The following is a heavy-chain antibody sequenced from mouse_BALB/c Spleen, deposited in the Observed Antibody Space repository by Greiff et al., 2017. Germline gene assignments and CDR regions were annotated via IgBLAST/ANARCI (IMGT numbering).Heavy chain of an antibody. Sequence: VQLQQSGAELVKPGASVKLSCTASGFNIKDTYMHWVKQRPEQGLEWIGRIDPANGNTKYDPKFQGKATITADTSSNTAYLQLSSLTSEDTAVYYCEGYGNYYAMDYWGQGTSVTVSS. D-gene: IGHD2-1*01. J-gene: IGHJ4*01. CDR3: EGYGNYYAMDY. V-gene: IGHV14-3*02. CDR1: GFNIKDTY. CDR2: IDPANGNT.